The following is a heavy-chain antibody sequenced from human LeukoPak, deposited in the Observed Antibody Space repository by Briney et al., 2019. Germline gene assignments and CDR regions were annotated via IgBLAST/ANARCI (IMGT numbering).Heavy chain of an antibody. J-gene: IGHJ6*03. D-gene: IGHD2-15*01. CDR1: GFSFSSYA. Sequence: GGSLRLSCAASGFSFSSYAMSWVRQAPGKGLEWVGRIKSKTDGGTTDYAAPVKGRFTISRDDSKNTLYLQMNSLKTEDTAVYYCTTDPGYCSGGSCQPTYYMDVWGKGTTVTVSS. CDR2: IKSKTDGGTT. V-gene: IGHV3-15*01. CDR3: TTDPGYCSGGSCQPTYYMDV.